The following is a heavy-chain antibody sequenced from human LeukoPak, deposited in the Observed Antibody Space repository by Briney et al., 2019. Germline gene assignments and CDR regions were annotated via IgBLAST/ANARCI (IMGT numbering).Heavy chain of an antibody. D-gene: IGHD3-22*01. CDR3: ARGFPSITMIVVAGAFDI. V-gene: IGHV4-34*01. Sequence: PSETLSLTCAVYGGSFSGYYWSWIRQPPGKGLEWIGSIYYSGSTYYNPSLKSRVTISVDTSKNQFSLKLSSVTAADTAVYYCARGFPSITMIVVAGAFDIWGQGTMVTVSS. CDR2: IYYSGST. J-gene: IGHJ3*02. CDR1: GGSFSGYY.